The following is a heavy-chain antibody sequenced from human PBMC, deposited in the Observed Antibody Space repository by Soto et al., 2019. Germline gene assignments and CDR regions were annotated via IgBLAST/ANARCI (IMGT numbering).Heavy chain of an antibody. V-gene: IGHV1-3*04. D-gene: IGHD3-3*01. J-gene: IGHJ6*02. CDR3: ARDLAFETLRFLEWLPTPFYGMDV. Sequence: GASVKVSCKASGYTFTPYAMHWLRQSAGQRLEWMGWINTGNGNTKYSQKFQGRVTITRDTAASAVYMELSSLRSEDSAVYYCARDLAFETLRFLEWLPTPFYGMDVWGQGTTVTVSS. CDR1: GYTFTPYA. CDR2: INTGNGNT.